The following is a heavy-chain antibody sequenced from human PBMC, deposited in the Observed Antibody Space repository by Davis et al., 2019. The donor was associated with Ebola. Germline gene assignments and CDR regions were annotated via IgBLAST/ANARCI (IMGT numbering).Heavy chain of an antibody. CDR1: GGSISSSSYY. CDR3: ARREDGGSYYY. D-gene: IGHD1-26*01. J-gene: IGHJ4*02. V-gene: IGHV4-39*01. CDR2: IYYSGST. Sequence: SETLSLTCTVSGGSISSSSYYWGWIRQPPGKGLEWIGSIYYSGSTYYNPSLKSRVTISVDTSKNQFSLKLSSVTAADTAVYYCARREDGGSYYYWGQGTLVTVSS.